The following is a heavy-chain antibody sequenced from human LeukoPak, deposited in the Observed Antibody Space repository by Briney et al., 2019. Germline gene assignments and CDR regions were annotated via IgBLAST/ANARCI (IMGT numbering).Heavy chain of an antibody. CDR2: IKQEGSEK. Sequence: PGGALRLSCAASGFTFSSYWMSWVRQAPGKGLEWVANIKQEGSEKYYVDSVKGRFTISRDNAKNSLYLQMNSLRAEDTAVYYCARGRMLYYYDSSGYPFDYWGQGSLVTVSS. D-gene: IGHD3-22*01. V-gene: IGHV3-7*04. CDR1: GFTFSSYW. J-gene: IGHJ4*02. CDR3: ARGRMLYYYDSSGYPFDY.